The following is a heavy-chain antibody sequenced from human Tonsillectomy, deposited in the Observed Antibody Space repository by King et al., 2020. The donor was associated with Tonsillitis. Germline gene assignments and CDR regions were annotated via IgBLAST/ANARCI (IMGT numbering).Heavy chain of an antibody. CDR1: GFTFSNAW. J-gene: IGHJ4*02. CDR3: TTGPATAIVHFDY. V-gene: IGHV3-15*01. CDR2: IKSKAKGGTT. D-gene: IGHD2-15*01. Sequence: DVQLVESGGDLVKPGGSLRLSCAASGFTFSNAWMSWVRQAPGKGLEWVGRIKSKAKGGTTDYAAPVKGRFTISRDDSKNTLYLQMNSLKTEDTAVYYCTTGPATAIVHFDYWGQGTLVTVSS.